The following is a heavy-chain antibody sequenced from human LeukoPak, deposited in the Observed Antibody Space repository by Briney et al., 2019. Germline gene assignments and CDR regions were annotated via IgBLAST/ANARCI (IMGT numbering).Heavy chain of an antibody. D-gene: IGHD2-2*02. Sequence: ASVKVSCKASGYTFTGYYMHWVRQAPGQGLEWMGWINPNSGGTNYAQKFQGRVTMTRDTSISTAYMELSRLRSDDTAVYYCARRLLYGVCLSPWGQGTLVTVSS. CDR3: ARRLLYGVCLSP. CDR2: INPNSGGT. V-gene: IGHV1-2*02. J-gene: IGHJ5*02. CDR1: GYTFTGYY.